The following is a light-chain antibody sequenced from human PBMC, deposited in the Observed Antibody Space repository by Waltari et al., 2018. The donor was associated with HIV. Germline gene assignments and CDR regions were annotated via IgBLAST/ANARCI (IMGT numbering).Light chain of an antibody. CDR3: QSYDNALSGSL. CDR1: TSNIGAGSD. V-gene: IGLV1-40*01. CDR2: GNT. J-gene: IGLJ2*01. Sequence: QSVLTQPPSVSGAPGQRVTISCTATTSNIGAGSDVHWDQQLPGTAPKLLVFGNTNRTSGVPDRFSGFKSGTSASLAITGLQAGDEGDYYCQSYDNALSGSLFGGGTKVTVL.